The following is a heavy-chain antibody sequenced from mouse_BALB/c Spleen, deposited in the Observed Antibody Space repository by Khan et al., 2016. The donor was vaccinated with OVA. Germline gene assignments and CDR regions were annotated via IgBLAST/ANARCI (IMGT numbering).Heavy chain of an antibody. CDR3: ARGDFYGTYAMDY. CDR1: GSTFTNYY. V-gene: IGHV1S56*01. CDR2: IYPGNVNT. Sequence: QVQLQQSGPELVKPGASVRISCKASGSTFTNYYIHWVKQRPGQGLEWIGWIYPGNVNTKNNENFKDKATLTADKSSSTAYMLLSSLTSEDSAVYFCARGDFYGTYAMDYWGQGTSVIVSS. J-gene: IGHJ4*01. D-gene: IGHD1-1*01.